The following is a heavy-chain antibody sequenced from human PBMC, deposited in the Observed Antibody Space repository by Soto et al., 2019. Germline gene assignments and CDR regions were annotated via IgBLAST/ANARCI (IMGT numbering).Heavy chain of an antibody. D-gene: IGHD6-13*01. CDR1: GFTFSSYG. Sequence: GGSLRLSCAASGFTFSSYGMHWVRQAPGKGLEWVAVIWYDGSNKYYADSVKGRFTISRDNSKNTLYLQMNSLRAEDTAVYYCARDQKGGIAGYYYYGMDVWGQGTTVTVSS. V-gene: IGHV3-33*01. CDR3: ARDQKGGIAGYYYYGMDV. J-gene: IGHJ6*02. CDR2: IWYDGSNK.